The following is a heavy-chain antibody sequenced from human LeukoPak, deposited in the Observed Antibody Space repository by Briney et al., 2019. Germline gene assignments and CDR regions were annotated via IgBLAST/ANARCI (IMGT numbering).Heavy chain of an antibody. V-gene: IGHV4-34*01. Sequence: GSLRLSCAASGFTVSSNYMSWVRQAAGKGLEWIGEINHSGSTNYNPSLKSRVTISVDTSKNQFSLKLSSVTAADTAVYYCASFSLYDLEYWGQGTLVTVSS. CDR2: INHSGST. CDR1: GFTVSSNY. J-gene: IGHJ4*02. D-gene: IGHD1-1*01. CDR3: ASFSLYDLEY.